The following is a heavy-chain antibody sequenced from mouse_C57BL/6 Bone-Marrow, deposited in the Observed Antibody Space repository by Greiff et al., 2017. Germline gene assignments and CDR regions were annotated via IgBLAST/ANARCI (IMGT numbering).Heavy chain of an antibody. CDR3: TTYRAY. Sequence: EVQLQQSGAELVRPGASVKLSCTASGFNIKDDYMHWVKQRPEQGLEWIGWIDPENGVPEYASQFTGKDTIPADTSSNTADLQLSSLTSRDTAVYYCTTYRAYWGQGTLVTVSA. V-gene: IGHV14-4*01. CDR1: GFNIKDDY. J-gene: IGHJ3*01. CDR2: IDPENGVP.